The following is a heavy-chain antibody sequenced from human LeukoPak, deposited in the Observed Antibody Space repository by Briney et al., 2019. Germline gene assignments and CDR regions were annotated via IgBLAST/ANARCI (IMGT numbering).Heavy chain of an antibody. CDR1: GYTFTSYD. J-gene: IGHJ5*02. Sequence: ASVKVSCKASGYTFTSYDINWVRQATGQGLEWMGWMNPNSGNTGYAQKFQGRVTITRNTSISTAYMALSSLRSEDTAVYYCARGLKSSSWYGRDWFDPWGQGTLVTVSS. D-gene: IGHD6-13*01. CDR2: MNPNSGNT. V-gene: IGHV1-8*03. CDR3: ARGLKSSSWYGRDWFDP.